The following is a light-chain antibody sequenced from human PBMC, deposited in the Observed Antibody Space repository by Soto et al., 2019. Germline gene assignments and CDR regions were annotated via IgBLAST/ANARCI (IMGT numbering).Light chain of an antibody. CDR3: AAWDDSLNGYI. Sequence: QSVLTQPPTVSEALRQGVTISNSGSSSNIGNNAVNWYQQLPGKAPKLLIYYDDLLPSGVSDRFSGSKSGTSASLAISGLQSEDEADYYCAAWDDSLNGYIFGTGTKVTVL. J-gene: IGLJ1*01. CDR2: YDD. V-gene: IGLV1-36*01. CDR1: SSNIGNNA.